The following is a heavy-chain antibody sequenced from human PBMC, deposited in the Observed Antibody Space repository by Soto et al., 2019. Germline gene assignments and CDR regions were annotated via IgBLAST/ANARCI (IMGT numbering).Heavy chain of an antibody. CDR2: FDPEDGET. V-gene: IGHV1-24*01. CDR3: ATDCSSTSCYVYGMDV. Sequence: ASVKVSCKGSGYTLTELSMHWVRQAPGKGLEWMGGFDPEDGETIYAQKFQGRVTMTEDTSTDTAYMELSSLRSEDTAVYYCATDCSSTSCYVYGMDVWGQGTTVTVSS. J-gene: IGHJ6*02. D-gene: IGHD2-2*01. CDR1: GYTLTELS.